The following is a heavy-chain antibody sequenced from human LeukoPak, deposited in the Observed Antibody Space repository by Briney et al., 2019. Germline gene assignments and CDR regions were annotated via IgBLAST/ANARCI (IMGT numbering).Heavy chain of an antibody. CDR2: TYYRSTWYN. D-gene: IGHD3-10*01. Sequence: SQTLSLTCAISGDSVSSNSAAWNWIRQSPSRGLEWLGRTYYRSTWYNDYAVSVKSRITINPDTSKDQFSLQLDSVTPEDTAVYYCAREGTTIRGPNDAFDIWGQGTMVTVSS. V-gene: IGHV6-1*01. J-gene: IGHJ3*02. CDR1: GDSVSSNSAA. CDR3: AREGTTIRGPNDAFDI.